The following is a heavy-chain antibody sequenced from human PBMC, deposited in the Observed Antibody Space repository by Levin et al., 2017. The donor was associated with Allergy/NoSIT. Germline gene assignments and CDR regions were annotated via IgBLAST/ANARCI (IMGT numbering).Heavy chain of an antibody. D-gene: IGHD3-10*01. V-gene: IGHV4-31*03. Sequence: SQTLSLTCTVSGGSISSGGYYWSWIRQHPGKGLEWIGYIYYSGSTYYNPSLKSRVTISVDTSKNQFSLKLSSVTAADTAVYYCARDYSMVRGGGRANYFDYWGQGTLVTVSS. J-gene: IGHJ4*02. CDR3: ARDYSMVRGGGRANYFDY. CDR1: GGSISSGGYY. CDR2: IYYSGST.